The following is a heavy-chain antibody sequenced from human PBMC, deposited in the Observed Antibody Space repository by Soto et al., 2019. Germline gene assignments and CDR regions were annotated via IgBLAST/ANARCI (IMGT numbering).Heavy chain of an antibody. D-gene: IGHD2-21*01. CDR1: GGSISSYY. J-gene: IGHJ5*02. Sequence: PSETLSLTCTVSGGSISSYYWSWIRQPPGKGLEWIGYIYYSGSTNYNPSLKSRVTIPVDTSKNQFSLKLSSVTAADTAVYYCARVSGDGYNLWFDPWGQGTLVTVSS. V-gene: IGHV4-59*01. CDR3: ARVSGDGYNLWFDP. CDR2: IYYSGST.